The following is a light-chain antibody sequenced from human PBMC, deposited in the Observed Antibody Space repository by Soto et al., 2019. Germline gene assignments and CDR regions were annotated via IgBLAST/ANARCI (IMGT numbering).Light chain of an antibody. J-gene: IGLJ2*01. CDR2: LNSDGSH. V-gene: IGLV4-69*01. CDR1: RGHSSYA. CDR3: QTWGTGTVV. Sequence: QLVLTQSPSASASLGASVKLTCTLSRGHSSYAIAWHQQQPEKGPRYLMKLNSDGSHSKGDGIPDRFSGSSSGAERFLTISSLQSEDEAVYYCQTWGTGTVVFGGGTKVTVL.